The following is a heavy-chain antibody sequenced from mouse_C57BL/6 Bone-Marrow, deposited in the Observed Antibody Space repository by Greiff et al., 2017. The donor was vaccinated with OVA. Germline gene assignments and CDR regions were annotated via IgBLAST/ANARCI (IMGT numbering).Heavy chain of an antibody. D-gene: IGHD1-1*01. J-gene: IGHJ2*01. CDR1: GYTFTSYT. V-gene: IGHV1-4*01. CDR2: INPSSGYT. CDR3: ARDHYYGSSVYYFDY. Sequence: QVQLQQSGAELARPGASVKMSCKASGYTFTSYTMHWVKQRPGQGLEWIGYINPSSGYTKYNQKFKDKATLTADKSSSPAYMQLSSLTSEDSAVYYCARDHYYGSSVYYFDYWGQGTTLTVSS.